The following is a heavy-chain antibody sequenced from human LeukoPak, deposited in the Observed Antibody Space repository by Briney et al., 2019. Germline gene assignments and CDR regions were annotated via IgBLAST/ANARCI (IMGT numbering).Heavy chain of an antibody. V-gene: IGHV4-39*07. CDR3: ARPTGYSSGWFDY. CDR1: GGSISSSSYY. CDR2: IYYSGST. Sequence: SETLSLTCTVSGGSISSSSYYWGWIRQPPGKGLEWIGSIYYSGSTYYNPSLKSRVTISVDTSKSQFSLKLSSVTAADTAVYYCARPTGYSSGWFDYWGQGTLVTVSS. D-gene: IGHD6-19*01. J-gene: IGHJ4*02.